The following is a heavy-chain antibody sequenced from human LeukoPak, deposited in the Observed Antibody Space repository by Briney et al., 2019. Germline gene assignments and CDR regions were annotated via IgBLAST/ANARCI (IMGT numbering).Heavy chain of an antibody. CDR3: ARVIDSSGYLG. CDR1: GFTFSSYS. V-gene: IGHV3-48*01. Sequence: GGSLRPSCAASGFTFSSYSMNWVRQAPGKGLEWVSYISSSSSTIYYADSVKGRFTISRDNAKNSLYLQMNSLRAEDTAVYYCARVIDSSGYLGWGQGTLVTVSS. CDR2: ISSSSSTI. J-gene: IGHJ4*02. D-gene: IGHD3-22*01.